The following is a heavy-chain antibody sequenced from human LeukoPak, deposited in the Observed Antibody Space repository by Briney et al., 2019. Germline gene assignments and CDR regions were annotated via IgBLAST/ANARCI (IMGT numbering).Heavy chain of an antibody. CDR3: ARGDCSSASCIGDY. CDR1: GSTFSTYS. V-gene: IGHV3-48*02. CDR2: ISSSSSTI. D-gene: IGHD2-2*01. J-gene: IGHJ4*02. Sequence: GGSLRLSCAASGSTFSTYSLNWVRQAPGKGLEWVSYISSSSSTIYYADSVMARFTISRDNAKNSLYLQMNSLRDEDTAIYYCARGDCSSASCIGDYWGQGTLVTVSS.